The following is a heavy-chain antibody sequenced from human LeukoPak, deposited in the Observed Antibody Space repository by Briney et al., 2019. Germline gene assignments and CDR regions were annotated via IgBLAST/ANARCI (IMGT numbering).Heavy chain of an antibody. J-gene: IGHJ4*02. CDR1: GDSISSGDYY. CDR3: ARDPGDRFDY. V-gene: IGHV4-30-4*01. Sequence: PSETLSLTCSVSGDSISSGDYYWSWIRQPPGRGLEWIGYIYYSGSTYYNPSLKSRVTISVDTSKNQFSLKLSSVTAADTAVYYCARDPGDRFDYWAREPWSPSPQ. D-gene: IGHD4-17*01. CDR2: IYYSGST.